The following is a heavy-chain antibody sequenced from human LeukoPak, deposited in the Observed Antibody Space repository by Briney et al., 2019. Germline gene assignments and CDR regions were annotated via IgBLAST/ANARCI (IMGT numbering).Heavy chain of an antibody. CDR1: GGSISSSSYY. V-gene: IGHV4-39*01. CDR2: IYYSGST. CDR3: ASYYYDSSAYYGPFDY. J-gene: IGHJ4*02. Sequence: ETSETLSLTCTVSGGSISSSSYYWGWIRQPPGKGLEWIGSIYYSGSTYYNPSLKRRVTISVDTSKNQFSLKLSSVTAADTAVYCCASYYYDSSAYYGPFDYWGQGTLVTVSS. D-gene: IGHD3-22*01.